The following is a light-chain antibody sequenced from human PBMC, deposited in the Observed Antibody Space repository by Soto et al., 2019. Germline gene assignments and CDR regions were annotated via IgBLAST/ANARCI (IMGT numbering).Light chain of an antibody. CDR2: GPS. CDR1: RSVSSN. J-gene: IGKJ5*01. CDR3: QQYKNWPAIT. Sequence: EIVMTQSPATLSVSPGERATLSCRASRSVSSNLAWYQQKPGQAPRLLIYGPSTRATGIPARFSGSGSGTEFTLTINSLQSEDFAIYYCQQYKNWPAITFGQGTRLEIK. V-gene: IGKV3D-15*01.